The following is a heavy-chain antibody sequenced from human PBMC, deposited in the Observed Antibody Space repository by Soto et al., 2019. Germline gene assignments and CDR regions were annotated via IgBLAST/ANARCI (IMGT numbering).Heavy chain of an antibody. V-gene: IGHV1-8*01. CDR1: GYTFTSYD. CDR2: VNPNSGNT. CDR3: ARTLPFDF. J-gene: IGHJ4*02. Sequence: QVQLVQSGAEVKKPGASLKVSCKASGYTFTSYDINWVRQATGHGLEWMGWVNPNSGNTAYAQRLQGRFTMTWNTSISTSYMELSGLTSDDTAGYYCARTLPFDFCGQGTLVAVSS.